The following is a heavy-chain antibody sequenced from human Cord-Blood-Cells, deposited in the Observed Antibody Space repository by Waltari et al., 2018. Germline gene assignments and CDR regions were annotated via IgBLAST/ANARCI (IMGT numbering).Heavy chain of an antibody. V-gene: IGHV1-69*06. CDR1: GGTFSSYA. J-gene: IGHJ4*02. CDR2: IIPIVSTA. CDR3: AKSGYSYGYNY. Sequence: QVQLVQSGAEVKKPGSSVKVSCKASGGTFSSYAISWVRQAPGQGLEWMGGIIPIVSTANYAQKVQGRVTITADKSTSTAYMELSSLRSEDTAVYYCAKSGYSYGYNYWGQGTLVTVSS. D-gene: IGHD5-18*01.